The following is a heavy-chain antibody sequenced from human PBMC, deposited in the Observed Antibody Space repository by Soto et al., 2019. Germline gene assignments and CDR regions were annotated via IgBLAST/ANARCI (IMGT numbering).Heavy chain of an antibody. CDR3: ASAIGYSGYDSYY. J-gene: IGHJ4*02. D-gene: IGHD5-12*01. V-gene: IGHV1-69*06. CDR1: GGTFSSYA. Sequence: SVKVSCKAAGGTFSSYAISWVRQAPGQGLEWMGGIIPIFGTANYAQKFQGRVTITADKSTSTAYMELSSLRSDDTAVYSCASAIGYSGYDSYYWGQGTLVTVSS. CDR2: IIPIFGTA.